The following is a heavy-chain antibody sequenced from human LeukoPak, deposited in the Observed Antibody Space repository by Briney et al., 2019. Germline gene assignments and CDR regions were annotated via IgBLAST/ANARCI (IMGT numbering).Heavy chain of an antibody. CDR3: ARVRDRNYPFGY. CDR2: ITSGGNR. Sequence: KPSETLSLTCAVYGGSFSGYLWTWIRQSPGKGLEWIGEITSGGNRNDNPSLKSRVAISVDTSKNQFSLNLNSLTAADTGLYYCARVRDRNYPFGYWGQGTLVTVSS. CDR1: GGSFSGYL. D-gene: IGHD1-7*01. J-gene: IGHJ4*02. V-gene: IGHV4-34*01.